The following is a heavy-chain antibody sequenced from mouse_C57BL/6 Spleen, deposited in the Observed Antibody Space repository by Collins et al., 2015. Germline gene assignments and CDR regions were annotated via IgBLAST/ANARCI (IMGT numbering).Heavy chain of an antibody. V-gene: IGHV1-82*01. D-gene: IGHD2-4*01. CDR3: ARWDYEAY. Sequence: GLEWIGRIYPGDGDTNYNGKFKGKATLTADKSSSTAYMQLSSLTSVDSAVYFCARWDYEAYWGQGTLVTVSA. J-gene: IGHJ3*01. CDR2: IYPGDGDT.